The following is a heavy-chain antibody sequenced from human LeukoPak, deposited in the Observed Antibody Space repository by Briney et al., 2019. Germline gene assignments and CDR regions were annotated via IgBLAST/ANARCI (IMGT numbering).Heavy chain of an antibody. CDR2: INPNSGGT. D-gene: IGHD6-13*01. CDR1: GYTFTGYY. V-gene: IGHV1-2*02. Sequence: ASVQVSCKASGYTFTGYYMHWVRQAPGQGLAWMGWINPNSGGTNYAQKFQGRVTMTRDTSISTAYMELSRLRSDDTAVYYCARGGPTGYSSSWYYFDYWGQGTLVTVSS. J-gene: IGHJ4*02. CDR3: ARGGPTGYSSSWYYFDY.